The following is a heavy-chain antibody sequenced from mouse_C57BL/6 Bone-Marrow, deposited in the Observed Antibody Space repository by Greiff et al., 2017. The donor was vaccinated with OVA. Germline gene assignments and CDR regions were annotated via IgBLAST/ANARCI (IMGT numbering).Heavy chain of an antibody. J-gene: IGHJ4*01. CDR2: IYPRSGNT. D-gene: IGHD2-10*02. CDR1: GYTFTSYG. V-gene: IGHV1-81*01. Sequence: VKLQESGAELARPGASVKLSCKASGYTFTSYGISWVKQRTGQGLEWIGEIYPRSGNTYYNEKFKGKATLTADKSSSTAYMELRSLTSEDSAVYFCARGYGNYEGYAMDYWGQGTSVTVSS. CDR3: ARGYGNYEGYAMDY.